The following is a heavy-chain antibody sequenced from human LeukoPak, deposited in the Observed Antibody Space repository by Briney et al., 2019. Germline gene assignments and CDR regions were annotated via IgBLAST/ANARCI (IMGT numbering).Heavy chain of an antibody. CDR2: IDKKDKGYATAT. D-gene: IGHD1-26*01. J-gene: IGHJ5*02. Sequence: VQPGGSLKLSCAASGFTFSGSAIHWVRQSSGKGLEGVGQIDKKDKGYATATAYAASVKGRFTISRDDSINTAYLQMKSLKTEDTALYYCTRDSGTYNWIDPWGQGTLVTVSS. CDR3: TRDSGTYNWIDP. CDR1: GFTFSGSA. V-gene: IGHV3-73*01.